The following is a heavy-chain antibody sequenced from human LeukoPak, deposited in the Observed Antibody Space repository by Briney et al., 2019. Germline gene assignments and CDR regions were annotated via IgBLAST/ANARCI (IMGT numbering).Heavy chain of an antibody. V-gene: IGHV3-64*01. D-gene: IGHD5/OR15-5a*01. CDR2: VSSDGSTT. CDR3: ASSRSTPLYYYGMDV. CDR1: GFTFNYYG. J-gene: IGHJ6*02. Sequence: GGSLRLSCAASGFTFNYYGMHWVRQTPGKGLEYVSAVSSDGSTTYYANSVKGRFTISRHNAKNSLFLQMNSLRAEDTAIYYCASSRSTPLYYYGMDVWGQGTTVTVSS.